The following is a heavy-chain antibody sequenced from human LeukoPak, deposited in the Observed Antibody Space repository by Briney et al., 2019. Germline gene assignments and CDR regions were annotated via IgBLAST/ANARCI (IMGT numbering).Heavy chain of an antibody. D-gene: IGHD5-18*01. J-gene: IGHJ4*02. CDR2: IYHSGST. V-gene: IGHV4-4*02. CDR3: ARAMVTKILYYFGY. CDR1: GGSISSSNW. Sequence: SETLSLTCAVSGGSISSSNWWSWVRQPPGKGLEWIGEIYHSGSTNYNPSLKSRVTISVDKSKNQFSLKLYSVTAADTAVYYCARAMVTKILYYFGYWGQGTLVTVSS.